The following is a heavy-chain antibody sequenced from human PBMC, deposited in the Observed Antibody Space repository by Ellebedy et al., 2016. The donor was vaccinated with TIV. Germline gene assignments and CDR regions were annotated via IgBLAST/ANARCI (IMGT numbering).Heavy chain of an antibody. CDR3: ARDAGAAMGTGDY. Sequence: GESLKISCAVGFTFSSYVMSWVRQAPGKGLEWVSGINWNGGSTGYADSVKGRFTISRDNSKNTLYLQMNSLRDEDTAVYYCARDAGAAMGTGDYWGQGTLVTVSS. CDR1: GFTFSSYV. CDR2: INWNGGST. J-gene: IGHJ4*02. V-gene: IGHV3-20*04. D-gene: IGHD5-18*01.